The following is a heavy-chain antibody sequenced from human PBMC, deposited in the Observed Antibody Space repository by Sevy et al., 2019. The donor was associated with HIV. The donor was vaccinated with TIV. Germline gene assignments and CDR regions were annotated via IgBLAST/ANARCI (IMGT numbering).Heavy chain of an antibody. CDR1: GFTFSSYA. CDR2: ISYDGSNK. V-gene: IGHV3-30-3*01. Sequence: GGSLRLSCAASGFTFSSYAMHWVRQAPGKGLEWVAVISYDGSNKYYADSVKGLFTISRDNSKNTLYLQMNSLRAEDTAVYYCARGRWDVDTAMVIDYWGQGTLVTVSS. CDR3: ARGRWDVDTAMVIDY. D-gene: IGHD5-18*01. J-gene: IGHJ4*02.